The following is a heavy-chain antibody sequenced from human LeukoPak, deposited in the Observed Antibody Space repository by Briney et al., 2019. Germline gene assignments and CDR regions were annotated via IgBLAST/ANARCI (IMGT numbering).Heavy chain of an antibody. CDR1: GGSISSYY. V-gene: IGHV4-59*12. J-gene: IGHJ4*02. CDR2: IYYSGTT. Sequence: SETLSLTCTVSGGSISSYYWSWIRQPPGKGLEWIGYIYYSGTTNYNPSLKSRVTISVDTSKNQFSLKLSSVTAADTAVYYCARVGESSNYWGQGTLVTVSS. D-gene: IGHD3-10*01. CDR3: ARVGESSNY.